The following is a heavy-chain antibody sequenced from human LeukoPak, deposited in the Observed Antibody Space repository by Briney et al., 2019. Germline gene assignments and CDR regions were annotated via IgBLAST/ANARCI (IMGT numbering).Heavy chain of an antibody. Sequence: ASVKVSCKASGYTFTSYYMHWVRQAPGQGLEWMGIINPSGGSTSYAQEFQGRVTMTRDTSTSTVYMELSSLRSEDTAVYYCARDRIMITFGGGIDYWGQGTLVTVSS. J-gene: IGHJ4*02. V-gene: IGHV1-46*01. CDR1: GYTFTSYY. D-gene: IGHD3-16*01. CDR2: INPSGGST. CDR3: ARDRIMITFGGGIDY.